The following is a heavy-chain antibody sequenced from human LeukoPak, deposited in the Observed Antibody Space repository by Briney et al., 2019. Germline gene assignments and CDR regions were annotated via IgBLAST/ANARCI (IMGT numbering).Heavy chain of an antibody. CDR1: GVTFSDYS. CDR3: ASAPFRDYYGSGIYFDY. CDR2: ITSSGSFK. J-gene: IGHJ4*02. D-gene: IGHD3-10*01. V-gene: IGHV3-21*05. Sequence: GGSLRLSCAPSGVTFSDYSLNWVRQAPGRGLEWVSYITSSGSFKNYADSVKGRVTISRDNAKTALYLQMNSLRADDTGVYYWASAPFRDYYGSGIYFDYWSQGALFTVSS.